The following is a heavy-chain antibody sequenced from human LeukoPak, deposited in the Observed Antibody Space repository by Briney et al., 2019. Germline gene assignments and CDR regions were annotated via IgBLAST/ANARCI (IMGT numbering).Heavy chain of an antibody. J-gene: IGHJ4*02. CDR3: ARGITGRNDY. V-gene: IGHV6-1*01. Sequence: SQTLSLTCTISGDSVSSNSAAWNWVRQSPSRGLEWLGRTYYRSKWYNEYADSVKSRITINPDTSKNQFSLHLNSVTPEDTAVYYCARGITGRNDYWGQGTLVTVSS. D-gene: IGHD1-26*01. CDR2: TYYRSKWYN. CDR1: GDSVSSNSAA.